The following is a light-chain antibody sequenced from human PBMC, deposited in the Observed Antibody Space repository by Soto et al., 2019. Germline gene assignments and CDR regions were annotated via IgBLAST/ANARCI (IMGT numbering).Light chain of an antibody. J-gene: IGLJ1*01. CDR1: SSDIGGYNY. CDR3: IADTSNSTLYV. V-gene: IGLV2-14*03. Sequence: QSALTQPASVSGSPGPSITISCTGTSSDIGGYNYVSWYQQLPGKVPKLIIYDVSNPHSGVADRFSGSKSGNAASQTISGLHAEDEADYYGIADTSNSTLYVFGTGTALTVL. CDR2: DVS.